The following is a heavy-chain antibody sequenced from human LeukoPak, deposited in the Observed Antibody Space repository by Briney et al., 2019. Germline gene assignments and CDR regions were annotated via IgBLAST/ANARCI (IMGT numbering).Heavy chain of an antibody. J-gene: IGHJ6*02. CDR3: ARASDPAGYYYYYGMDV. Sequence: SVKVSCKASGGTFSSYAISWVRQAPGQGLEWMGGIVPIFGTANYAQKFQGRVTITADESTSTAYMELSSLRSEDTAVYYCARASDPAGYYYYYGMDVWGQGTTVTVSS. CDR2: IVPIFGTA. V-gene: IGHV1-69*13. D-gene: IGHD3-10*01. CDR1: GGTFSSYA.